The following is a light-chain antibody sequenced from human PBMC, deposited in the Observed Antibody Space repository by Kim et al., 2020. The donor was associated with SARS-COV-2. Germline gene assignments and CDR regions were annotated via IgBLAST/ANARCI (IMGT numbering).Light chain of an antibody. Sequence: QSVLTQAPSASGTHGQRLTISCSGSSSNIGSNSVNWYQQFPGAAPKLLIYSNTHRPSGVPDRFSGSKSGTSASLAISGLQSEDETDYYCAAWDDSLNGPVFGGGTQLTVL. J-gene: IGLJ3*02. CDR2: SNT. CDR3: AAWDDSLNGPV. CDR1: SSNIGSNS. V-gene: IGLV1-44*01.